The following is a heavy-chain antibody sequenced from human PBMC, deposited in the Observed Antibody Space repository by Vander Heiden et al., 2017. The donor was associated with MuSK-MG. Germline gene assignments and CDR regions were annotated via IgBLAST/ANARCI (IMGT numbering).Heavy chain of an antibody. CDR1: GFSFITYA. CDR3: AKTRAGCSGDCYYYWDI. J-gene: IGHJ4*02. D-gene: IGHD2-21*02. V-gene: IGHV3-23*01. CDR2: INNSGDKT. Sequence: EVQLLESGGALVQPGGSLRLSCAASGFSFITYAMTWVRQAPGKGLEWVSHINNSGDKTYYAGSVKGRFTISRDNSKNTLYLQMNSLRVEDTAVYYCAKTRAGCSGDCYYYWDIWGRGALVTVSS.